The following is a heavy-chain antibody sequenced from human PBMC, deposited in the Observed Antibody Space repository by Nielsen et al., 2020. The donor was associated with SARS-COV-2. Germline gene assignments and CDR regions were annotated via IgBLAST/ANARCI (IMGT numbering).Heavy chain of an antibody. J-gene: IGHJ4*02. CDR3: ARGAYGY. D-gene: IGHD3-16*01. Sequence: GGSLRLSCAASGFTVSSNYMSWVRQAPGKELEWVSVIYSGGSTYYADSVKGRFTISRDDSKNTLYLQMKSLRAEDTAVYYCARGAYGYWGQGTLVTVSS. CDR1: GFTVSSNY. CDR2: IYSGGST. V-gene: IGHV3-53*01.